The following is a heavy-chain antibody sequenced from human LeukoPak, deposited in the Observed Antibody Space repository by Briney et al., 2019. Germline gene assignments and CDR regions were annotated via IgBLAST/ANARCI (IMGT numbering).Heavy chain of an antibody. CDR1: GYTFTSYG. V-gene: IGHV1-2*02. Sequence: ASVNVSCKASGYTFTSYGISWVRQAPGQGLEWMGWINPNSGGTNYVHKFQGRVTMTRDTSISTAYMELSRLRSDDTAVYYCARGTYGSGSYYRMGVYYFDYWGQGTLVTVSS. CDR2: INPNSGGT. D-gene: IGHD3-10*01. J-gene: IGHJ4*02. CDR3: ARGTYGSGSYYRMGVYYFDY.